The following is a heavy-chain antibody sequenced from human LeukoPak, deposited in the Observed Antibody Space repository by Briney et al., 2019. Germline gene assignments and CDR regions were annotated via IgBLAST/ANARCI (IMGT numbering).Heavy chain of an antibody. CDR1: GFTFSSYS. CDR3: ARADCSSTSCYDYYYYGMDV. CDR2: ISSSSSTI. D-gene: IGHD2-2*01. V-gene: IGHV3-48*01. J-gene: IGHJ6*02. Sequence: GGSLRLSCAASGFTFSSYSMNWVRQAPGKGLEWVSYISSSSSTIYYADSVKGRSTISRDNAKNSLYLQMNSLRAEDTAVYYCARADCSSTSCYDYYYYGMDVWGQGTTVTVSS.